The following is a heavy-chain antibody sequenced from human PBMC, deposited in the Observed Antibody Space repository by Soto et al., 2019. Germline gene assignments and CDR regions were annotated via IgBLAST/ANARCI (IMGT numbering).Heavy chain of an antibody. CDR1: GGTFSRNT. CDR3: ARQFDSDTTGYYYTY. V-gene: IGHV1-69*13. Sequence: GASLKVSCKASGGTFSRNTISWVRQAPGQGLEWMGGIMPIFGSANYAQKFQGRVTITADENTRTVYMELSRLRSEDTAVYYCARQFDSDTTGYYYTYWGQGTLVTVSS. D-gene: IGHD3-22*01. J-gene: IGHJ4*02. CDR2: IMPIFGSA.